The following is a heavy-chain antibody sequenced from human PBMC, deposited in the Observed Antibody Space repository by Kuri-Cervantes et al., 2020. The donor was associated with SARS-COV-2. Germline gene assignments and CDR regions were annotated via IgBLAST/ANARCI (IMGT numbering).Heavy chain of an antibody. V-gene: IGHV4-34*01. CDR2: INHSGST. CDR1: GGSFSGYY. Sequence: SETLSLTCAVYGGSFSGYYWSWIRQPPGKGLEWIGEINHSGSTNYNPSLKSRVTISLGTSKNQFSLKLSSVTAADTALYFCARGRIQLWVDPWGQGTLVTVSS. CDR3: ARGRIQLWVDP. J-gene: IGHJ5*02. D-gene: IGHD5-18*01.